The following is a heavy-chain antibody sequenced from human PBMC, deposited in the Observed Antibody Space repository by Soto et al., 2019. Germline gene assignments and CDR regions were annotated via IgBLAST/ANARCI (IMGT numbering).Heavy chain of an antibody. Sequence: PGGSLRLSCAASGFTFSSYAMHWVRQAPGKGLEWVSAISGSGGSTYYADSVKGRFTISRDNSKNTLYLQMNSLRAEDTAVYYCAKDMVIVVVHNWFDPSGQGTLVTVSS. D-gene: IGHD3-22*01. CDR3: AKDMVIVVVHNWFDP. CDR2: ISGSGGST. V-gene: IGHV3-23*01. J-gene: IGHJ5*02. CDR1: GFTFSSYA.